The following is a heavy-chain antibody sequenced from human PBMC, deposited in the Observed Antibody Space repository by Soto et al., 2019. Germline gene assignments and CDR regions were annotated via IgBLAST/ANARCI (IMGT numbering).Heavy chain of an antibody. CDR2: IYYSGNN. J-gene: IGHJ6*02. Sequence: QVQLQESGPGLVKPSQTLSLTCSVSGVSVSSDIYYWSWIRHHPGKGLEWIGYIYYSGNNYYNPSLGGRVTISLDTTKNHFSLRLRSVTPADTAVYYCARYPVVVVPAANYGLDVWGQGTTVTVSS. V-gene: IGHV4-31*03. D-gene: IGHD2-2*01. CDR1: GVSVSSDIYY. CDR3: ARYPVVVVPAANYGLDV.